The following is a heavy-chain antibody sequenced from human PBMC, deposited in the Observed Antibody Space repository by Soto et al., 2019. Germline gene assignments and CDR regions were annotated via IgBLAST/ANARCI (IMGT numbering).Heavy chain of an antibody. D-gene: IGHD2-2*02. CDR1: GGTFSSYA. J-gene: IGHJ5*02. CDR2: IIPIFGTA. V-gene: IGHV1-69*01. Sequence: QVQLVQSGAEVKKPGSSVKVSCKASGGTFSSYAISWVRQAPGQGLEWMGGIIPIFGTANYAQKFQGRVTITADESTSTSYMELSSLRSEDTAVYYCARVGPEKPCYTISYNCYCPWGHGTLVTVSS. CDR3: ARVGPEKPCYTISYNCYCP.